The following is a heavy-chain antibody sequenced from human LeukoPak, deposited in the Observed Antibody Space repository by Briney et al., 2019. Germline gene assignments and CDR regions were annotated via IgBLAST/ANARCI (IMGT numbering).Heavy chain of an antibody. Sequence: SETLSLTCTVSGGSISSYYWSWIRQPPGKGLEWIGYIYTSGSTNYNPSLKSRVTISVDTSKNQFSLKLSSVTAADTAVYYCARLGDGYNYVALWGQGTLVTVSS. CDR3: ARLGDGYNYVAL. J-gene: IGHJ4*02. V-gene: IGHV4-4*09. CDR2: IYTSGST. D-gene: IGHD5-24*01. CDR1: GGSISSYY.